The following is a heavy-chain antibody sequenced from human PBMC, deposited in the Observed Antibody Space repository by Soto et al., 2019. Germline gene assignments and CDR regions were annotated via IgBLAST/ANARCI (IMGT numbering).Heavy chain of an antibody. CDR2: IIPIFGTA. CDR3: ARVNSGYCWGGFDY. D-gene: IGHD3-22*01. V-gene: IGHV1-69*13. Sequence: SVKVSCKASGGTFSSYAISWVRQAPGQGLEWMGGIIPIFGTANYAQKFQGRVTITADESTSTAYMELSSLRSEDTAVYYCARVNSGYCWGGFDYCGQGTMVTVYS. J-gene: IGHJ4*02. CDR1: GGTFSSYA.